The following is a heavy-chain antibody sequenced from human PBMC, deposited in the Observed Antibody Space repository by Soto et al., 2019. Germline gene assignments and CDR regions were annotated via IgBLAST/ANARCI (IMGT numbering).Heavy chain of an antibody. CDR1: GDSISAYS. J-gene: IGHJ4*02. D-gene: IGHD5-12*01. CDR3: AREGNLGRWLQPLDF. Sequence: QVQLQVSAPGLVKPSETLSLTCTVSGDSISAYSWSWVRQPPGKGLEWIGNIHYNGNTKYKPSLKSRFSMSVDTSKNQFSLRLISVTAADTAKYFCAREGNLGRWLQPLDFWGQGTLVTVSS. V-gene: IGHV4-59*01. CDR2: IHYNGNT.